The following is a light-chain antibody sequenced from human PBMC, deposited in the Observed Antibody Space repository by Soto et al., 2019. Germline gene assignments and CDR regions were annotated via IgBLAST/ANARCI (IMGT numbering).Light chain of an antibody. V-gene: IGLV2-14*01. CDR3: ASLTTTNFV. J-gene: IGLJ1*01. Sequence: QSALTQPASVSGSPGQSITISCTGTSSDVGAYNLVSWYQQLPDKAPKLIISEVTNRPSGVSDRFSGSTSGNTASPPISGLQAKDEADDHCASLTTTNFVFGSETKV. CDR1: SSDVGAYNL. CDR2: EVT.